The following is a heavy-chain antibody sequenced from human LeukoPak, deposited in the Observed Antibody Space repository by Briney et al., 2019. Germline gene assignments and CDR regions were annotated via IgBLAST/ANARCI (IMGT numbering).Heavy chain of an antibody. CDR3: ARGSYVVVVPSNLDY. V-gene: IGHV1-8*01. Sequence: ASVKVSCEASGYTFTSYDINWVRQATGQGLEWMGWMNPNSGNTGYAQKFQGRVTMTRNTSISTAYMELSSLRAEDTAVYYCARGSYVVVVPSNLDYWGQGTLVTVSS. CDR1: GYTFTSYD. D-gene: IGHD2-15*01. J-gene: IGHJ4*02. CDR2: MNPNSGNT.